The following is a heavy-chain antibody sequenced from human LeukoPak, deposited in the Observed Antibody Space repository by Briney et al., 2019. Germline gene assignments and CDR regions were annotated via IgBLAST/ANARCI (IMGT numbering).Heavy chain of an antibody. D-gene: IGHD3-22*01. V-gene: IGHV3-30*02. CDR3: AKDQGGYYYDSSGYGDY. J-gene: IGHJ4*02. CDR1: GFTFSSYG. CDR2: IRYDGSNK. Sequence: GGSLRLSCAASGFTFSSYGMHWVRQAPGKGLEWVAFIRYDGSNKYYADSVKGRFTISRDNSKNTLYLQMNSLRAEDTAVYYCAKDQGGYYYDSSGYGDYWGQGTLVTVSS.